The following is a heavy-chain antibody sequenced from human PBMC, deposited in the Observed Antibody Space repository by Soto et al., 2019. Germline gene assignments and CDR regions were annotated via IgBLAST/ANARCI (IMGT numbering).Heavy chain of an antibody. Sequence: SETLSLTCTVSGGSISSSSYYWGWIRQPPGKGLEWIGSIYYSGSTYYNPSLKSRATISVDTSKNQFSLKLSSVTAADTAVYYCARGYCSGGSCQLVFLYWGQGTLVTVSS. CDR3: ARGYCSGGSCQLVFLY. D-gene: IGHD2-15*01. CDR1: GGSISSSSYY. CDR2: IYYSGST. J-gene: IGHJ4*02. V-gene: IGHV4-39*01.